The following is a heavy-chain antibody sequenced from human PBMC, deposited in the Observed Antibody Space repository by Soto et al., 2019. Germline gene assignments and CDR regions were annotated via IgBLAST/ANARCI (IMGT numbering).Heavy chain of an antibody. V-gene: IGHV5-51*01. CDR1: GYSFISYW. J-gene: IGHJ3*02. CDR2: VYLGDSDT. Sequence: PEESLKISCKGSGYSFISYWIGWVRQMPGKGLEWMGIVYLGDSDTRYSPSFQGQVTISADKSISTAYLQWSSLKASDTAMYYCARDFDYGGHSEASDIWGQGTMVTVSS. D-gene: IGHD4-17*01. CDR3: ARDFDYGGHSEASDI.